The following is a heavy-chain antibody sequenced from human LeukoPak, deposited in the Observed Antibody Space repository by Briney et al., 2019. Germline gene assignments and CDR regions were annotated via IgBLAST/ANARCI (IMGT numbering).Heavy chain of an antibody. CDR2: IYYSGST. Sequence: PSETLSLTCTVSGGSISSGGYYWSWIRQHPGKGLEWIGYIYYSGSTYYNPSLKSRVTISVDTSKNQFSLKLSSVIAADTAVYYCAREQDHQLLSGRWFDPWGQGTLVSVCS. CDR1: GGSISSGGYY. J-gene: IGHJ5*02. V-gene: IGHV4-31*03. CDR3: AREQDHQLLSGRWFDP. D-gene: IGHD2-2*01.